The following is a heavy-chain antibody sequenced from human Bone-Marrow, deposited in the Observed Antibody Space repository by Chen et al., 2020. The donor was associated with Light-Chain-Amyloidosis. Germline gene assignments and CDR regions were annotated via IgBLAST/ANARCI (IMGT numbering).Heavy chain of an antibody. V-gene: IGHV3-23*04. CDR1: GFAFSSYA. Sequence: EVQLVESGGGLLQRGGSLRLSCAASGFAFSSYAMSWVRQAPGKGPGWVSTISGRGGSRYYGDSVKGRLTISRDNSKNALFLQMNSLRAEDTAVYYCAKDISYDDILPGYPADAFDIWGQGTMVTVSS. CDR2: ISGRGGSR. D-gene: IGHD3-9*01. CDR3: AKDISYDDILPGYPADAFDI. J-gene: IGHJ3*02.